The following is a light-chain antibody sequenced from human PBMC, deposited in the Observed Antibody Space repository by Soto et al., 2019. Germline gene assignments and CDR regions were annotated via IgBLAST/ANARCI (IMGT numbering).Light chain of an antibody. Sequence: QSALTQPRSVSGSPGQSVAISCTGTSGDVGRYSYVSWYQQHPGKAPKLIIYEVNNRPSGISNRFSGSKSGNTASLTISGLQAEDESDFYCSSYTNRASVVFGGGTKLTVL. J-gene: IGLJ2*01. V-gene: IGLV2-11*01. CDR2: EVN. CDR3: SSYTNRASVV. CDR1: SGDVGRYSY.